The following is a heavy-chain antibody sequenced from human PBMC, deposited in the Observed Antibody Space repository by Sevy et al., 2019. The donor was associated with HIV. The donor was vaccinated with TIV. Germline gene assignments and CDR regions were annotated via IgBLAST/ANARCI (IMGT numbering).Heavy chain of an antibody. V-gene: IGHV4-39*01. J-gene: IGHJ6*02. CDR2: IYYSGST. CDR3: ARHVGIAAAHGPYYYGMDV. D-gene: IGHD6-13*01. Sequence: SETLSLTCTVSGGSISSSSYYWGWIRQPPGKGLEWIGSIYYSGSTYYNPSLKSRVTISVDTSKNQFSLKLSSVTAADTAVYYCARHVGIAAAHGPYYYGMDVWGQGTTVTVSS. CDR1: GGSISSSSYY.